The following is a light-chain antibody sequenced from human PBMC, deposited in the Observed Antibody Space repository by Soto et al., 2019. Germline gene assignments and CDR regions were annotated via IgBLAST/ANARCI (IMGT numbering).Light chain of an antibody. CDR3: QQYGSSPST. V-gene: IGKV3-20*01. CDR1: QTISSNS. J-gene: IGKJ2*01. CDR2: DAS. Sequence: EIVLTQSPGTLSLSPEERATLSCRASQTISSNSLAWYQQKPGQAPKFLIYDASGRATGIPDRFSGSGSGTDFTLTISRLEPEDFAVYFCQQYGSSPSTFGQGTKLEIK.